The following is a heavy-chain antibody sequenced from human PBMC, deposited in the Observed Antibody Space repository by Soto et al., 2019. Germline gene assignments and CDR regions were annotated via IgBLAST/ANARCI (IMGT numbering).Heavy chain of an antibody. V-gene: IGHV4-30-2*01. CDR2: IYHSGST. Sequence: QLQLQESGPGLVTPSQTLSLTCAVSGGSISSGCYSWNWIRQPPGEGLEWNGNIYHSGSTYYNPSLQRRVITSVDRSKNQFSLQLRCVTAADTAVYYCGTGDYGNAFDIWGQGTMVTVSS. D-gene: IGHD4-17*01. CDR3: GTGDYGNAFDI. CDR1: GGSISSGCYS. J-gene: IGHJ3*02.